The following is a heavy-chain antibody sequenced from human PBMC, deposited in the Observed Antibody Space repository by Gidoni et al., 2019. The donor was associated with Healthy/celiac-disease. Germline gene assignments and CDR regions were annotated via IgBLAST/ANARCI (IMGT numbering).Heavy chain of an antibody. J-gene: IGHJ2*01. CDR3: ARIYDSSGRYWYFDL. CDR2: IDWDDDK. D-gene: IGHD3-22*01. Sequence: QVTLRESGPALVKPTQTLTLTCTFSGFSLSTSGMCVSWIRQPPGNALEWLALIDWDDDKYYSTSLKTRLTISKDTSKNQVVLTMTNMDPVDTATYYCARIYDSSGRYWYFDLWGRGTLVTVSS. V-gene: IGHV2-70*01. CDR1: GFSLSTSGMC.